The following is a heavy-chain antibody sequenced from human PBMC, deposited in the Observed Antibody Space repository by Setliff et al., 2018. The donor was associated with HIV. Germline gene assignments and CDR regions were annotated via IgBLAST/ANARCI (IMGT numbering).Heavy chain of an antibody. CDR2: VSSDGTSK. V-gene: IGHV3-74*01. CDR3: HSGYDTEEQSYFDY. D-gene: IGHD5-12*01. CDR1: GFTLDRYW. Sequence: GGSLRLSCAASGFTLDRYWMHWVRQAPGKGLVWVSRVSSDGTSKTYADSVKGRFTISRDNAKNTLYLQMNSLRAEDTGVYYCHSGYDTEEQSYFDYWGQGTLVTVSS. J-gene: IGHJ4*02.